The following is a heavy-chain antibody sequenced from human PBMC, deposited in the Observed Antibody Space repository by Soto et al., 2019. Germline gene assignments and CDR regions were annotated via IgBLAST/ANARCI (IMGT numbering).Heavy chain of an antibody. J-gene: IGHJ6*02. CDR3: ARPSITMVRGVTGATDV. V-gene: IGHV4-39*01. CDR1: GGSISSSSYY. D-gene: IGHD3-10*01. CDR2: IYYSGST. Sequence: SETLSLTCPVSGGSISSSSYYWGWIRQPPGKGLEWIGSIYYSGSTYYNPSLKSRVTISVDTSKNQFSLKLSSVTAADTAVYYCARPSITMVRGVTGATDVWGQGTTVTVSS.